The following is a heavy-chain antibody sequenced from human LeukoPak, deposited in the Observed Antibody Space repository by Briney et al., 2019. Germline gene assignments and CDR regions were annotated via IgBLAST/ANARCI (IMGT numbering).Heavy chain of an antibody. CDR2: IIPILGIA. Sequence: SVKVSCKASGGTFSSYAISWVRQAPGQGLEWMGRIIPILGIANYAQKFQGRVTMTRNTSISTAYMELGSLRSEDTAVYYCARGHGSSSWYHLFGYWGQGTLVTVSS. CDR3: ARGHGSSSWYHLFGY. V-gene: IGHV1-69*04. CDR1: GGTFSSYA. D-gene: IGHD6-13*01. J-gene: IGHJ4*02.